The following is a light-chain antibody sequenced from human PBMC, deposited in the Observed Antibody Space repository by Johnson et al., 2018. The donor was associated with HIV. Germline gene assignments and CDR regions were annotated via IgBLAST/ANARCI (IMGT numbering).Light chain of an antibody. CDR2: DNN. V-gene: IGLV1-51*01. CDR1: SSNIGNNY. J-gene: IGLJ1*01. Sequence: SVLTQPPSVSAAPGQKVTISCSGSSSNIGNNYVSWYQQLPGTAPKLLIYDNNRRPSGIPDRFSGSKSCTSATLGITGLQTGDEADYYCGTWDSSLSALFGTGTKVTVL. CDR3: GTWDSSLSAL.